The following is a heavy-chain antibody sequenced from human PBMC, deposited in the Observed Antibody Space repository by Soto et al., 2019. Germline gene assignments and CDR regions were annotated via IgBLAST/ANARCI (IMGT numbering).Heavy chain of an antibody. Sequence: ASVKVSCKASGYTFTSYAMHWVRQAPGQRLEWMGWINAGSGNTKYSQKFQGRVTITRDTSTSTAYMELSSLRSEDTAVYYCARTQQLVRNMDVWGQGTTVTVSS. CDR2: INAGSGNT. J-gene: IGHJ6*02. D-gene: IGHD6-13*01. V-gene: IGHV1-3*01. CDR3: ARTQQLVRNMDV. CDR1: GYTFTSYA.